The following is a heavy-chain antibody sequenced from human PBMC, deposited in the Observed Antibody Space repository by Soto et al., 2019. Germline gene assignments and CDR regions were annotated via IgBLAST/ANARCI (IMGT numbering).Heavy chain of an antibody. CDR3: ARGRSRFLEWSPLFDY. CDR1: GGSFSGYY. CDR2: INHSGST. J-gene: IGHJ4*02. V-gene: IGHV4-34*01. D-gene: IGHD3-3*01. Sequence: SETLSLTCAVYGGSFSGYYWSWIRQPPGKGLEWIGEINHSGSTNYNPSLKSRVTISVDTSKNQFSLKLSSVTAADTAVYYCARGRSRFLEWSPLFDYWCQGTLVNVSS.